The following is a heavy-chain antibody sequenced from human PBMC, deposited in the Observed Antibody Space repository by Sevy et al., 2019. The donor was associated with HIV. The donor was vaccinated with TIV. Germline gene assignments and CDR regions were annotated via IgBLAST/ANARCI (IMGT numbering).Heavy chain of an antibody. Sequence: GGSLRLSCAASGFTFSSYRMSWVRQAPGKGLEWVANIKQDGSEKYYVDSVKGRFTISRDNAKNSLYLQMNSLRAEDTAVYYCAREGGGLLNDAFDIWGQGTMVTVSS. CDR2: IKQDGSEK. V-gene: IGHV3-7*01. D-gene: IGHD3-10*01. J-gene: IGHJ3*02. CDR1: GFTFSSYR. CDR3: AREGGGLLNDAFDI.